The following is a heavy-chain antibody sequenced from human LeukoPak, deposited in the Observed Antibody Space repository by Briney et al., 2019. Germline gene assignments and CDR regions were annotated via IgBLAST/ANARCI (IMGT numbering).Heavy chain of an antibody. CDR2: IKQDGSEK. CDR3: ARSLLNYDFWSGINWFDP. D-gene: IGHD3-3*01. CDR1: GFTFSSYW. Sequence: PGGSLRLSCAASGFTFSSYWMSWVRQAPGKGLEWVANIKQDGSEKYYVDSVKGRFTISRDNAKNSLYLQMNSLRDEDTAVYYCARSLLNYDFWSGINWFDPWGQGTLVTVSS. J-gene: IGHJ5*02. V-gene: IGHV3-7*01.